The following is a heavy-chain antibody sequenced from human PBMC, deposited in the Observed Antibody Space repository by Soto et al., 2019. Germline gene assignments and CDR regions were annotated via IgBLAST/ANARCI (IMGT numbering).Heavy chain of an antibody. CDR3: ARDGRNDYGDY. Sequence: ASVKVFCKASGYTFTSYYMHWVRQTPGQGLEWMGIINPSGGSTSYAQKFQGRVTMTRDTSTSTVYMELSSLRSEDTAVYYCARDGRNDYGDYWGQGTLVTVSS. J-gene: IGHJ4*02. CDR2: INPSGGST. CDR1: GYTFTSYY. V-gene: IGHV1-46*03.